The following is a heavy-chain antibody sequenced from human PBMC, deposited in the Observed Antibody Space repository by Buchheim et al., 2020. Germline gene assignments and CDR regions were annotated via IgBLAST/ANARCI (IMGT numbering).Heavy chain of an antibody. CDR3: AIGGYYDSSGYHYFDY. Sequence: QVQLVESGGGVVQPGRSLRLSCAASGFTFSSYGMHWVRQAPGKGLEWVAFISYAGSNKYYADSVKGRFPISRDHSKNTLYLQMNSLRAEDTAVYYCAIGGYYDSSGYHYFDYWGQGTL. V-gene: IGHV3-30*03. CDR1: GFTFSSYG. J-gene: IGHJ4*02. CDR2: ISYAGSNK. D-gene: IGHD3-22*01.